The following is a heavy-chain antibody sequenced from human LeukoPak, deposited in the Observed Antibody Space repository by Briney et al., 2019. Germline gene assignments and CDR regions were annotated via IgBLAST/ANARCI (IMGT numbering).Heavy chain of an antibody. CDR3: ARSRDGYNWGFDY. CDR1: GGTFSSYA. J-gene: IGHJ4*02. Sequence: ASVKVSCKASGGTFSSYAISWVRQAPGQGLEWMGIINPSGGSTSYAQKFQGRVTMTRDTSTSTVYMELSSLRSEDTAVYYCARSRDGYNWGFDYWGQGTLVTVSS. V-gene: IGHV1-46*01. D-gene: IGHD5-24*01. CDR2: INPSGGST.